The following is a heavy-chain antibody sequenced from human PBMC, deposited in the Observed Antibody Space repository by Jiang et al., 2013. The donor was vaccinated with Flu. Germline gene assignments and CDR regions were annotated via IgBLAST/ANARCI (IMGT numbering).Heavy chain of an antibody. CDR2: INHSGST. D-gene: IGHD6-19*01. Sequence: LLKPSETLSLTCAVYGGSFSGYYWSWIRQPPGKGLEWIGEINHSGSTNYNPSLKSRVTISVDTSKNQFSLKLSSVTAADTAVYYCAMKNSSGWYWGGYYYGMDVWGQGTTVTVSS. CDR3: AMKNSSGWYWGGYYYGMDV. V-gene: IGHV4-34*01. CDR1: GGSFSGYY. J-gene: IGHJ6*02.